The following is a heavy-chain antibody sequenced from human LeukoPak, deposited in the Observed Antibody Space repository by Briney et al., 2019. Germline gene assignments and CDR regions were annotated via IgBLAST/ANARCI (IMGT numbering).Heavy chain of an antibody. J-gene: IGHJ6*03. CDR3: ARLFRDGYNSFSAYYYYYMDV. V-gene: IGHV5-51*01. D-gene: IGHD5-24*01. CDR2: IYPGDSDT. Sequence: GESLKISCKGSGYSFTSYWIGWVRQMPGKGLGWMGIIYPGDSDTRYSPSFQGQVTISADKSISTSYLQWSSLKASDTAMYYCARLFRDGYNSFSAYYYYYMDVWGKGTTVTISS. CDR1: GYSFTSYW.